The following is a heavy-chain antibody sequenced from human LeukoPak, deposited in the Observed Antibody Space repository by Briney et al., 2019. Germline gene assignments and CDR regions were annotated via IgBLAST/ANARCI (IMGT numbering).Heavy chain of an antibody. CDR3: AKDWELGS. CDR1: GGSISSYY. J-gene: IGHJ5*02. CDR2: IYYSGNT. D-gene: IGHD1-26*01. V-gene: IGHV4-59*01. Sequence: SETLSLICSVSGGSISSYYWSWIRQPPGKGLEWIGYIYYSGNTNYNPSLKSRVTISLDTSSDQFSLRLTSVTAADTAVYYCAKDWELGSWGQGTLVTVSS.